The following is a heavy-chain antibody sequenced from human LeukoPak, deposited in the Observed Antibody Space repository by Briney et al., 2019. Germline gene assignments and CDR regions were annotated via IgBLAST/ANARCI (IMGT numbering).Heavy chain of an antibody. J-gene: IGHJ4*02. CDR2: ISSGSTYT. D-gene: IGHD6-13*01. CDR1: GFTFSDHY. CDR3: ARDLMGAVQVAAAGRLDY. V-gene: IGHV3-11*06. Sequence: GGSLRLSCEVSGFTFSDHYMSWIRQAPGKRLELVSYISSGSTYTNYADSVEGRFTISRNNANNSLYLQMNSLRAEDTAVYYCARDLMGAVQVAAAGRLDYWGQGTLVTVSS.